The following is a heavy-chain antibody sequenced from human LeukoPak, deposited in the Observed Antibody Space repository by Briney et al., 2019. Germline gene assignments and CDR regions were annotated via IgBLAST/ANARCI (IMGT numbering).Heavy chain of an antibody. CDR2: IYNDGRT. Sequence: PGGSLRLSCAASGFTVSHNYMSWVRQAPGKGLEWVSNIYNDGRTYYRDSVKGRFTISRDDSENTLYLQMNNLRAEDTAVYYCARTESYNSAAYNPTGGQGTLVTVSS. J-gene: IGHJ4*02. CDR3: ARTESYNSAAYNPT. V-gene: IGHV3-66*01. D-gene: IGHD3-16*01. CDR1: GFTVSHNY.